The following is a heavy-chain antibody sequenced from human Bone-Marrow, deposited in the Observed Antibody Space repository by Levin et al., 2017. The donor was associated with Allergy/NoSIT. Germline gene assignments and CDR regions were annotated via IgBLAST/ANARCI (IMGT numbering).Heavy chain of an antibody. CDR3: ARERLDCSGGSCYRHWFDP. CDR2: IKQDGSEK. CDR1: GFTFSSYW. Sequence: SCAASGFTFSSYWMSWVRQAPGKGLEWVANIKQDGSEKYYVDSVKGRFTISRDNAKNSLYLQMNSLRAEDTAVYYCARERLDCSGGSCYRHWFDPWGQGTLVTVSS. D-gene: IGHD2-15*01. J-gene: IGHJ5*02. V-gene: IGHV3-7*03.